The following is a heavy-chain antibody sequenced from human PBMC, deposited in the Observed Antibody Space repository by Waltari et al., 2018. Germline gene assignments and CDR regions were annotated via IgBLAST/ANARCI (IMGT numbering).Heavy chain of an antibody. CDR2: ISGSGGST. D-gene: IGHD2-15*01. CDR3: AKNDWVVAAIENWFDP. Sequence: EVQLLESGGGLVQPGGSLRLSCAASGFTFSSYAMSWVRQAPGKGLEWVSAISGSGGSTYYADSVKGRFTISRDNSKNTLYLQMNSLRAEDTAVYYCAKNDWVVAAIENWFDPWGQGTLVTVSS. J-gene: IGHJ5*02. CDR1: GFTFSSYA. V-gene: IGHV3-23*01.